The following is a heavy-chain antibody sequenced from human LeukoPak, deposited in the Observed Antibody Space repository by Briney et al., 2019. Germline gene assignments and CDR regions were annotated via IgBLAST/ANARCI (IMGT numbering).Heavy chain of an antibody. J-gene: IGHJ4*02. CDR1: GYTFTGYY. V-gene: IGHV1-46*01. Sequence: GASVKVSCKASGYTFTGYYMHWVRQAPGQGLEWMGMANPTSGRTNYAQKFRGRVTMTRDTSTSTVYMELISLRSEDTAVYYCRRPSSSSDYWGQGTLVTVSS. CDR2: ANPTSGRT. D-gene: IGHD6-6*01. CDR3: RRPSSSSDY.